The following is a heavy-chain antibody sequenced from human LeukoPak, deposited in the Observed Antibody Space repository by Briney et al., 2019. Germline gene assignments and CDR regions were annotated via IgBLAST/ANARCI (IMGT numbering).Heavy chain of an antibody. CDR2: IIPIFGTA. D-gene: IGHD3-22*01. V-gene: IGHV1-69*06. CDR3: ARTSYYYDSSGYPYYFDY. CDR1: GYTFTSYG. J-gene: IGHJ4*02. Sequence: GASVKVSCKASGYTFTSYGISWVRQAPGQGLEWMGGIIPIFGTANYAQKFQGRVTITADKSTSTAYMELSSLRSEDTAVYYCARTSYYYDSSGYPYYFDYWGQGTLVTVSS.